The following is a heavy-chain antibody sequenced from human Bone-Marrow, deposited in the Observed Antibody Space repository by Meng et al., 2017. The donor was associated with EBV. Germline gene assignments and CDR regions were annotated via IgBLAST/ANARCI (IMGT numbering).Heavy chain of an antibody. V-gene: IGHV3-11*04. CDR3: ARGYYDSSGIDY. CDR1: GFTFSDYY. Sequence: QVQLVESGGDLVKPGVSLRLSCAASGFTFSDYYMTWIRQAPGKGLEWISYISSTGSTIHYADSVKGRFTISRDNSKNTLYLQMNSLRAEDTAVYYCARGYYDSSGIDYWGQGTLGTVSS. CDR2: ISSTGSTI. D-gene: IGHD3-22*01. J-gene: IGHJ4*02.